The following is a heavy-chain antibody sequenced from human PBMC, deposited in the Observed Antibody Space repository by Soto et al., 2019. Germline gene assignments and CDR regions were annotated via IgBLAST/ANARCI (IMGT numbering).Heavy chain of an antibody. CDR1: GYTFTRYY. D-gene: IGHD3-22*01. J-gene: IGHJ5*02. Sequence: ASVKVSCKASGYTFTRYYMHWVRQAPGQGLEWMGWINPNSGGTNYAQKFQGWVTMTRDTSISTAYMELSRLRSDDTAVYYCARDLAPIAPVDSSAGAFWLDPWGQGTLVTVSS. V-gene: IGHV1-2*04. CDR2: INPNSGGT. CDR3: ARDLAPIAPVDSSAGAFWLDP.